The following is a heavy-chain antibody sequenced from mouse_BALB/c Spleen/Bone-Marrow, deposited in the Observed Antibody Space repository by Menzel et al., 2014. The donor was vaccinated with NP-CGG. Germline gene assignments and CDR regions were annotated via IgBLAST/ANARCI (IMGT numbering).Heavy chain of an antibody. D-gene: IGHD2-4*01. Sequence: EVQLQQSGGGLVQPGGSRKLSCAASGFTFSSFGMHWVCQAPEKGLEWVAYISNGSSTIYYADTVKGRFTISRDNPKNTLFLQMTSLRSEDTAMYYCARKGAMITHYYAMDYWGQGTSVTVSS. CDR2: ISNGSSTI. CDR1: GFTFSSFG. CDR3: ARKGAMITHYYAMDY. V-gene: IGHV5-17*02. J-gene: IGHJ4*01.